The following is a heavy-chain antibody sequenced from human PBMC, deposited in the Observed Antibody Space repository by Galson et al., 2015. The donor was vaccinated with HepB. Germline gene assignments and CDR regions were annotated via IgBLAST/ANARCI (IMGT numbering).Heavy chain of an antibody. D-gene: IGHD4-17*01. Sequence: SLRLSCAASGFTFSSYAMSWVRQAPGKGLEWVSAISGSGGSTYYADSVKGRFTISRDNSKNTLYLQMNSLRAEDTAVYYCAKGCATVLRGRVRWFDPWGQGTLVTVSP. CDR2: ISGSGGST. CDR1: GFTFSSYA. CDR3: AKGCATVLRGRVRWFDP. V-gene: IGHV3-23*01. J-gene: IGHJ5*02.